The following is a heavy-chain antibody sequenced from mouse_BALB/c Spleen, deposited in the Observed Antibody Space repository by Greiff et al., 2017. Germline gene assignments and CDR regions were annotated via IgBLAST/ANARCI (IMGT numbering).Heavy chain of an antibody. V-gene: IGHV14-3*02. J-gene: IGHJ4*01. Sequence: VQLKESGAELVKPGASVKLSCTASGFNIKDTYMHWVKQRPEQGLEWIGRIDPANGNTKYDPKFQGKATITADTSSNTAYLQLSSLTSEDTAVYYCARCGITTGYYAMDYWGQGTSVTVSS. CDR1: GFNIKDTY. CDR3: ARCGITTGYYAMDY. CDR2: IDPANGNT. D-gene: IGHD2-4*01.